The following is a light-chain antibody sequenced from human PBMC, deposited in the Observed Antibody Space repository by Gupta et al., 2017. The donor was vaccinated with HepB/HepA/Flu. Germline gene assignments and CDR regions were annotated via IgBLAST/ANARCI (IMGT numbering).Light chain of an antibody. Sequence: DIVMTQSPDSLSVSLCERATINCKSSQSVLSSSNNKNYVTWYQQKPGQPPKLLIYWASTRESGVPDRFSGSGSGTDFTLTISSLQAEDVAVYYCQQYYDIPFTFGHGTKVDIK. V-gene: IGKV4-1*01. CDR3: QQYYDIPFT. J-gene: IGKJ3*01. CDR2: WAS. CDR1: QSVLSSSNNKNY.